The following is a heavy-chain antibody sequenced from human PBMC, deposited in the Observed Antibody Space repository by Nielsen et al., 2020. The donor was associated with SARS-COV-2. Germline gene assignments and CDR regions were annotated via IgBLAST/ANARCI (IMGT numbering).Heavy chain of an antibody. Sequence: GESLKISCAASGFTFSSYSMNWVRQAPGKGLEWGSSISSSSSYIYYADSVKGRFTISRDNAKNSLYLQMNSLRAEDTAVYYCARAPKYYDFWSGYQKDYYYYGMDVWGQGTTVTVSS. CDR1: GFTFSSYS. CDR2: ISSSSSYI. J-gene: IGHJ6*02. V-gene: IGHV3-21*01. D-gene: IGHD3-3*01. CDR3: ARAPKYYDFWSGYQKDYYYYGMDV.